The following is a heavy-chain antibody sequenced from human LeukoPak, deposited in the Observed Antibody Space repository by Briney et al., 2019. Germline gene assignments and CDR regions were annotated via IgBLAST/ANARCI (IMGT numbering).Heavy chain of an antibody. CDR2: ICNDGSNK. CDR1: GFTFSSYG. V-gene: IGHV3-33*01. Sequence: PGGSLRLSCVASGFTFSSYGMHRVRQAPGKGLEWVAVICNDGSNKYYTDSVKGRFSISRDNSKSTLDLQMNSLRAEDTAIYYCPRSNVASALFYIEYWGQGTLVTVS. J-gene: IGHJ4*02. D-gene: IGHD3-3*02. CDR3: PRSNVASALFYIEY.